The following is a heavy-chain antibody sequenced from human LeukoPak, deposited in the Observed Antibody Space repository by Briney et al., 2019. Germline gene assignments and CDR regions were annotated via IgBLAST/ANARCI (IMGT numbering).Heavy chain of an antibody. CDR1: GDSISNYY. Sequence: SETLSLTCAVSGDSISNYYWSWIRQSPGKGLEWIGCIFYSESTKYNPSLESRVSISADTSKNQFSLKLSSVTAADTAVYYCARSSGWRDYWGQGTLVTVSS. CDR3: ARSSGWRDY. V-gene: IGHV4-59*12. J-gene: IGHJ4*02. D-gene: IGHD6-19*01. CDR2: IFYSEST.